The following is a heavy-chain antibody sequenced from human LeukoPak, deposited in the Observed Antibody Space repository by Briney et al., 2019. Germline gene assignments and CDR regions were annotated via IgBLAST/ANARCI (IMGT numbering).Heavy chain of an antibody. D-gene: IGHD1-1*01. CDR1: GGSFSGYY. V-gene: IGHV4-34*01. CDR3: AGHGTGIFYYGMDV. Sequence: PSETLSLTCAVYGGSFSGYYWSWIRQPPGRGLEWIGSIYYSGNTYYNPSLKSRVTVSVDTSMSQFSLKLSSVTAADTAIYYCAGHGTGIFYYGMDVWGQGTTITVSS. J-gene: IGHJ6*02. CDR2: IYYSGNT.